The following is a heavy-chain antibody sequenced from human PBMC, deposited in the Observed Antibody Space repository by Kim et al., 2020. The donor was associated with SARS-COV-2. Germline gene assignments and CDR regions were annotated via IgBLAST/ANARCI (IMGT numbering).Heavy chain of an antibody. D-gene: IGHD3-10*01. CDR3: ARRYYGSGKHYYGMDV. CDR1: GYSFSSYW. J-gene: IGHJ6*02. CDR2: IYPGDSDT. Sequence: GESLKISCKGSGYSFSSYWIGWVRQMPGKGLEWMGIIYPGDSDTRYSPSFQGQVSISADKSISTAYLQWSSLKASDTAMYYCARRYYGSGKHYYGMDVWGQGTTVTVSS. V-gene: IGHV5-51*01.